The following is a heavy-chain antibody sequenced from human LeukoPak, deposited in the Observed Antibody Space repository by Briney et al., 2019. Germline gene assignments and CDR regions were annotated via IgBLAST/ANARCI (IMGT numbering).Heavy chain of an antibody. D-gene: IGHD2-2*02. V-gene: IGHV1-2*02. Sequence: GASVKVSCKASGYTFTIYYMHWVRQAPVQGLEWMGWINPNSGATSYAQRFQGRVTMTRDTSISTAYMELSGLTSDDTAVYYCARNPPYCTSTSCYNDYWGQGTLVTVSS. CDR3: ARNPPYCTSTSCYNDY. CDR2: INPNSGAT. CDR1: GYTFTIYY. J-gene: IGHJ4*02.